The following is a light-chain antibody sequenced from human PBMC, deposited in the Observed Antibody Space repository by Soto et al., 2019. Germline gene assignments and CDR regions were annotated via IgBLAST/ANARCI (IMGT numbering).Light chain of an antibody. Sequence: QTVVTQPPSASGSPGQSVTISCTGTSSDVGGYNYVSWYQQYPGKAPKLMIYEVNKRPSGVPDRFSGSKSGNTASLTVSGLQAEDEADYYCSSYAGSILYVFGTGTKLTVL. CDR2: EVN. CDR3: SSYAGSILYV. CDR1: SSDVGGYNY. V-gene: IGLV2-8*01. J-gene: IGLJ1*01.